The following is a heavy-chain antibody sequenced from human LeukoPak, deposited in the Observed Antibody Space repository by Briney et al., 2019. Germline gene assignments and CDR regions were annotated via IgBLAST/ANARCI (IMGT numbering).Heavy chain of an antibody. CDR1: GFTFSSYA. CDR3: ERGGSGSYDILTGYTFDY. V-gene: IGHV3-30*04. D-gene: IGHD3-9*01. Sequence: GRSLRLSCAASGFTFSSYAMHWVRQAPGKGLEWVAVISYDGSNKYYADSVKGRFTISRDNSKNTLYLQMNSLRAEDTAVYYCERGGSGSYDILTGYTFDYWGQGTLVTVSS. J-gene: IGHJ4*02. CDR2: ISYDGSNK.